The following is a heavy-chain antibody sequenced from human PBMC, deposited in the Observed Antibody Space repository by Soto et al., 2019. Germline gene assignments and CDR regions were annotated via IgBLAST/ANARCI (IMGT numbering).Heavy chain of an antibody. CDR2: IYYSGTT. V-gene: IGHV4-28*01. D-gene: IGHD1-26*01. J-gene: IGHJ4*02. CDR1: GYSISSSNW. CDR3: AIREIPGPIDY. Sequence: QVQLQESGPGLVKPSDTLSLTCAVSGYSISSSNWWGWIRQPPGKGLEWIGYIYYSGTTYHNPSLESPVTMSADTSNNQFALKLTSVTAVDTAVYYCAIREIPGPIDYWGQGTLVTLSS.